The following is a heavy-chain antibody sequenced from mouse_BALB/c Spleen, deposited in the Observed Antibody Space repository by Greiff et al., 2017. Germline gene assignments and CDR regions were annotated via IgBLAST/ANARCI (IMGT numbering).Heavy chain of an antibody. D-gene: IGHD2-1*01. Sequence: EVMLVESGAELVRPGALVKLSCKASGFNIKDYYMHWVKQRPEQGLEWIGWIDPENGNTIYDPKFQGKASITADTSSNTAYLQLSSLTSEDTAVYYCARLYYGNYNYWGQGTLVTVSA. CDR2: IDPENGNT. CDR3: ARLYYGNYNY. CDR1: GFNIKDYY. J-gene: IGHJ3*01. V-gene: IGHV14-1*02.